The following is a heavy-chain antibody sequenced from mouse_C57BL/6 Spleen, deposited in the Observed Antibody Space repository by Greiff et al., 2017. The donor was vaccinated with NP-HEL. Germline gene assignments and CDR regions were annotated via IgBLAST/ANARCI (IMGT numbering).Heavy chain of an antibody. CDR2: ISGGGGNT. J-gene: IGHJ2*01. Sequence: EVQLVESGGGLVKPGGSLKLSCAASGFTFSSYTMSWVRQTPEKRLEWVATISGGGGNTYYPDSVKGRFTISRDNAKNTLYLQMSSLRSEDTALYYCARQGLLAHFDYWGQGTTLTVSS. CDR3: ARQGLLAHFDY. D-gene: IGHD2-3*01. CDR1: GFTFSSYT. V-gene: IGHV5-9*01.